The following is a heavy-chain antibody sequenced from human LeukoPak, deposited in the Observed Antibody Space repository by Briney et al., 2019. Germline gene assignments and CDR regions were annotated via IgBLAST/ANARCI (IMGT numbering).Heavy chain of an antibody. CDR3: ARGVARRGYYDSSGSGSPPSD. Sequence: PSETLSLTCAVYGGSFSGYYWSWLRQPPGKGLEWIGEINHSGSTNYNPSLKSRVTISVDTSKNQFSLKLSSVTAADTAVYYCARGVARRGYYDSSGSGSPPSDWGQGTLVTVSS. V-gene: IGHV4-34*01. CDR1: GGSFSGYY. J-gene: IGHJ4*02. D-gene: IGHD3-22*01. CDR2: INHSGST.